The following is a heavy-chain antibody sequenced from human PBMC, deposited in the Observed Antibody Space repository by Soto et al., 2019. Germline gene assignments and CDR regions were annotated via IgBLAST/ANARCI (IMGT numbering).Heavy chain of an antibody. CDR3: ARQFDSDTSGYYYAY. Sequence: QVQLVQSGAEVKKPGSSVKVSCKASGGTFSTNTISWVRQAPGQGLEWMGGIMPIFGSANYAQKFQGRVTLTADEYTRTVYMELSRLRSEETAVYYCARQFDSDTSGYYYAYWGQGTLVTVSS. V-gene: IGHV1-69*01. CDR2: IMPIFGSA. D-gene: IGHD3-22*01. CDR1: GGTFSTNT. J-gene: IGHJ4*02.